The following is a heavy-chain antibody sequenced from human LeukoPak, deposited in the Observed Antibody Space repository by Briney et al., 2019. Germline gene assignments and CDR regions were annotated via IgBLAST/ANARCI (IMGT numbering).Heavy chain of an antibody. CDR1: GGSISSYY. Sequence: SETLSLTCTVSGGSISSYYWSWVWQPPGKGLEWIGYIYYSGSTNYNPSLKSRVTISVDTSKNQFSLKLSSVTAADTAVYYCARRSYSSGWYYFDYWGQGTLVTVSS. J-gene: IGHJ4*02. V-gene: IGHV4-59*08. CDR3: ARRSYSSGWYYFDY. D-gene: IGHD6-19*01. CDR2: IYYSGST.